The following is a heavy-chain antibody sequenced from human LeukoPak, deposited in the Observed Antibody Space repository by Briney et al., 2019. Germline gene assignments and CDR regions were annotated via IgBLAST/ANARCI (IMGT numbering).Heavy chain of an antibody. D-gene: IGHD3-10*01. CDR3: ARDGSGSYFRNYMDV. V-gene: IGHV1-2*02. J-gene: IGHJ6*03. CDR2: INPNSGGT. CDR1: GYTFTGYY. Sequence: GASVKVSCKASGYTFTGYYMHWVRQAPGQGLEWMGWINPNSGGTNYAQKFQGRVTMTRDTSISTAYMELSRLRSDDTAVYYCARDGSGSYFRNYMDVWGKGTTVTVSS.